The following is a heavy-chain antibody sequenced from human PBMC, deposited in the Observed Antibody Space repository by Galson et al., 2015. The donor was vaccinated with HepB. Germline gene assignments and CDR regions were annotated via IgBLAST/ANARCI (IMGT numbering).Heavy chain of an antibody. V-gene: IGHV3-30*18. CDR2: ISYDGSNK. D-gene: IGHD3-10*01. CDR1: GFTFSTYG. Sequence: SLRLSCAASGFTFSTYGIHWVRQAPGKGLEWVAVISYDGSNKDYADSVKGRFTISRDNSKNTLYLQMNSLRAEDAAVYYCAKEYGSGSYYNGINYYYYGMDVWGQGTTVTVSS. CDR3: AKEYGSGSYYNGINYYYYGMDV. J-gene: IGHJ6*02.